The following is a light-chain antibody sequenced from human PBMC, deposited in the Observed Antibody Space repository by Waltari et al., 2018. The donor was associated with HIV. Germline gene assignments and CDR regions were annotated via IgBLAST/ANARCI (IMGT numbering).Light chain of an antibody. Sequence: DIQMTQSPSSLSASVGDRVTIACRASQTISSYLNWYQQKPGKAPELLIYAASSVQSGVPSRFSGSGSGTDFTLTISSLQPEDFATYYCQQSYSTPRTFGQGTKVATK. CDR1: QTISSY. V-gene: IGKV1-39*01. CDR3: QQSYSTPRT. CDR2: AAS. J-gene: IGKJ1*01.